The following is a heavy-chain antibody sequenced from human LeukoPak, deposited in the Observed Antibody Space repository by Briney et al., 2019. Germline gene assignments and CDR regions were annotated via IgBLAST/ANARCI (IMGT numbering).Heavy chain of an antibody. CDR3: AKSAATVDFNY. V-gene: IGHV3-23*01. D-gene: IGHD2-15*01. CDR2: IGGGGGASGST. Sequence: PGGSLRLSCAASGFTFSTYDMSWVRQAPGKGLEWVSAIGGGGGASGSTYYADSVKGRFTISRDNSQNTLYLQMNSLRAEDTAVYYCAKSAATVDFNYWGQGTLVTVSS. J-gene: IGHJ4*02. CDR1: GFTFSTYD.